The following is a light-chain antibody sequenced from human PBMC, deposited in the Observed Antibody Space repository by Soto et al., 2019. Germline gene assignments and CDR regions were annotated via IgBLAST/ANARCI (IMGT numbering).Light chain of an antibody. CDR1: QTISSR. CDR3: QQYNSYPWT. J-gene: IGKJ1*01. CDR2: DAS. Sequence: DMQMTQSPFTLSASVGDRVAITCRASQTISSRLAWHQQKPGKAPKVLISDASSLKSGVPSRFSGSGSGTEFTLTISSLQPDDFATYYCQQYNSYPWTFGQGTKVDIK. V-gene: IGKV1-5*01.